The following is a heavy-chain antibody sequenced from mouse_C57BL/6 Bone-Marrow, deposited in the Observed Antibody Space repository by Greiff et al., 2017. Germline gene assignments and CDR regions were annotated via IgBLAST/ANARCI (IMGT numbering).Heavy chain of an antibody. Sequence: EVKLQESGPGLVKPSQSLSLTCSVTGYSITSGYYWNWIRQFPGNKLEWMGYISYDGSNNYNPSLKNRISITRDPSKNQFCLKLNSVTTEDTATYYCARGYYGAYWGQGTLVTVSA. V-gene: IGHV3-6*01. J-gene: IGHJ3*01. CDR3: ARGYYGAY. CDR1: GYSITSGYY. D-gene: IGHD1-1*01. CDR2: ISYDGSN.